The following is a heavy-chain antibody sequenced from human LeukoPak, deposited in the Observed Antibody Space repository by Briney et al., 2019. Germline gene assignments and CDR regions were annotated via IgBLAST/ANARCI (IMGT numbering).Heavy chain of an antibody. J-gene: IGHJ3*02. D-gene: IGHD4-17*01. CDR3: ARAKSTFMTTVTTYAFDI. V-gene: IGHV3-30*02. CDR1: GFTFTTYG. Sequence: GGSLRLSCAASGFTFTTYGIHFVRQAPGKGLEWVALIWHDGNRQYYADSVKGRFTISRDNSKNTLYLQMNSLRAEDTAVYYCARAKSTFMTTVTTYAFDIWGQGTMVTVSS. CDR2: IWHDGNRQ.